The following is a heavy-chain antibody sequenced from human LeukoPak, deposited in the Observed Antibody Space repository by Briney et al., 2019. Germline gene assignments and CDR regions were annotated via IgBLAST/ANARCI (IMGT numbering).Heavy chain of an antibody. CDR2: INHSGST. CDR1: GGSFSGYY. Sequence: PSETLSLTCAVYGGSFSGYYWSWIRQPPGKGLEWIGEINHSGSTNYNPSLKSRVTISVDASKNQFSLKLSSVTAADTAVYYCVREAEWELLPDAFDIWGQGTMVTVSS. V-gene: IGHV4-34*01. J-gene: IGHJ3*02. CDR3: VREAEWELLPDAFDI. D-gene: IGHD1-26*01.